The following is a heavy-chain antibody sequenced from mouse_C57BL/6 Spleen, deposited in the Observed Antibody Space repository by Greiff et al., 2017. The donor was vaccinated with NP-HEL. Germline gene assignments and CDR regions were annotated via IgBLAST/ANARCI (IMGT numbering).Heavy chain of an antibody. CDR3: ARPITTVVDWYFDV. Sequence: QVQLQQPGTELVKPGASVKLSCKASGYTFTSYWMHWVKQRPGQGLEWIGNINPSNGGTNYNEKFKSKATLTVDKSSSTAYMQLSSLTSEDSAVYYGARPITTVVDWYFDVWGTGTTVTVSS. CDR1: GYTFTSYW. CDR2: INPSNGGT. V-gene: IGHV1-53*01. J-gene: IGHJ1*03. D-gene: IGHD1-1*01.